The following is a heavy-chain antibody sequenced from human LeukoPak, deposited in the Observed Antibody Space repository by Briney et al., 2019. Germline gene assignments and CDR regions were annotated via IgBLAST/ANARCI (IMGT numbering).Heavy chain of an antibody. CDR1: GFTYSHYY. CDR2: ISCSGSTI. CDR3: ARDRRYFDI. Sequence: PGGSLTLSCAASGFTYSHYYMSWLRQAAGRGLEWVSYISCSGSTIYYADSVKARFTISRNNAKNSLYLQMNSLRAEDTAVYYCARDRRYFDIWGQGTRVTVSS. V-gene: IGHV3-11*01. J-gene: IGHJ3*02.